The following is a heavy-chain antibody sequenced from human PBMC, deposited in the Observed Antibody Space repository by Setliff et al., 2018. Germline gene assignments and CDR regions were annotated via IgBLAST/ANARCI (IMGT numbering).Heavy chain of an antibody. CDR2: INSDGSST. CDR1: GFTFSSYW. D-gene: IGHD3-22*01. V-gene: IGHV3-74*01. Sequence: GGSLRLSCAASGFTFSSYWMHWVRQAPGKGLVWVSRINSDGSSTSYADSVKGRFTISRDNSKNTLYLQMNSLRAEDTAVYYCAREPYYYDSSGYSKSYYFDYWGQGTLVTVS. J-gene: IGHJ4*02. CDR3: AREPYYYDSSGYSKSYYFDY.